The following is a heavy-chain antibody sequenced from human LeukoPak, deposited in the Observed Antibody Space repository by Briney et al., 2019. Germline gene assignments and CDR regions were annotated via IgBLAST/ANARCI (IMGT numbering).Heavy chain of an antibody. CDR1: GFTFSSYS. Sequence: GGSLRLSCAASGFTFSSYSIHWVRQAPGKGLEWVAVISYDGSNKYYADSVKGRFTISRDNSKNMLYLEMNSLRAEDTAVYYCARGADLWFGESLPFDYWGQGTLVTVSS. CDR2: ISYDGSNK. V-gene: IGHV3-30*03. J-gene: IGHJ4*02. D-gene: IGHD3-10*01. CDR3: ARGADLWFGESLPFDY.